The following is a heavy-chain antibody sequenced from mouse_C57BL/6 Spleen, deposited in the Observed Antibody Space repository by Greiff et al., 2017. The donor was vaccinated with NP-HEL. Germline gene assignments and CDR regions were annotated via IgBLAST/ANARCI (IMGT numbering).Heavy chain of an antibody. D-gene: IGHD2-5*01. CDR1: GFTFSDYY. CDR3: ARDPYYSNYGWYFDV. Sequence: EVMLVESEGGLVQPGSSMKLSCTASGFTFSDYYMAWVRQVPEKGLEWVANINYDGSSTYYLDSLKSRFIISRDNAKNILYLQMSSLKSEDTATYYCARDPYYSNYGWYFDVWGTGTTVTVSS. J-gene: IGHJ1*03. V-gene: IGHV5-16*01. CDR2: INYDGSST.